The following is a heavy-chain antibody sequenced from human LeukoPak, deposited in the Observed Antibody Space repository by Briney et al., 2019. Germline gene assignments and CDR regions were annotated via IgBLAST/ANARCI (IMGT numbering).Heavy chain of an antibody. CDR2: ISYDGSTK. D-gene: IGHD6-13*01. Sequence: PGGSLSLSCAASGFTFSSYAMHWVRQAPGKGLEWVAVISYDGSTKYYADSVKGRFTISRDNSKNTLYLQVDSLRAEDTALYYCARPKQQMVPSYEYWGQGTLVTVSS. J-gene: IGHJ4*02. V-gene: IGHV3-30-3*01. CDR3: ARPKQQMVPSYEY. CDR1: GFTFSSYA.